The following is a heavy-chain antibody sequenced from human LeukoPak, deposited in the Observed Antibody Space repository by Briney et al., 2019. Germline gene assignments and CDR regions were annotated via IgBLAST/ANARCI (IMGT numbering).Heavy chain of an antibody. Sequence: GGSLRLSCAASGFTFSSYAMSWVRQAPGKGLEWVSTISDSGGSTHYADSVKGRFTISRDNSKNTLYLQMNSLRAEDTALYYCAKDDRGVVVIAIRYWGQGTLVTVSS. CDR2: ISDSGGST. CDR1: GFTFSSYA. CDR3: AKDDRGVVVIAIRY. D-gene: IGHD2-21*01. V-gene: IGHV3-23*01. J-gene: IGHJ4*02.